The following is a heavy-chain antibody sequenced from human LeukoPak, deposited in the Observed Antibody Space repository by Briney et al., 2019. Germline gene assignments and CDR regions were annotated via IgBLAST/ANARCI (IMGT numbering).Heavy chain of an antibody. V-gene: IGHV3-11*01. CDR1: GFTFSDYY. J-gene: IGHJ2*01. CDR2: ISSSGSTI. CDR3: AGGYSGSLAVAGYFDL. Sequence: PGGSLRLSCAAPGFTFSDYYMSWIRQAPGKGLEWVSYISSSGSTIYYADSVKGRFTISRDNAKNSLYLQMNSLRAEDTAVYYCAGGYSGSLAVAGYFDLWGRGTLVTVSS. D-gene: IGHD6-19*01.